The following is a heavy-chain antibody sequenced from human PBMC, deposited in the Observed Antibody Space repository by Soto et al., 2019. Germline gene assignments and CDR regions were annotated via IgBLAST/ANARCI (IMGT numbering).Heavy chain of an antibody. Sequence: ASVKVSCKASGYTFTSYYMHWVRQAPGQGLEWMGIINPSGGSTSYAQRFQGRATMTRDTSTSAVYMELSSLRSEDTAVYYCARVVKVRGVTSPEGYYYYYGMDVWG. CDR1: GYTFTSYY. CDR3: ARVVKVRGVTSPEGYYYYYGMDV. J-gene: IGHJ6*02. CDR2: INPSGGST. D-gene: IGHD3-10*01. V-gene: IGHV1-46*01.